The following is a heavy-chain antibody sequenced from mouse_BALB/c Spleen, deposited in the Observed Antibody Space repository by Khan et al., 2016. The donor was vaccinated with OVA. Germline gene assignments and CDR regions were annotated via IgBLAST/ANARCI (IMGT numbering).Heavy chain of an antibody. V-gene: IGHV1S81*02. CDR2: INPSKGDT. J-gene: IGHJ3*01. Sequence: QVQLQQPGAELVKPGASVKISCKASGYTFTSYYMYWVKQRPGQGLEWIGGINPSKGDTKFNEKFKSKATLTVDKSSSTAYIQLSSLTSEDSAVYYCARSGYGNPFTYWGQGTLVTVSA. CDR3: ARSGYGNPFTY. CDR1: GYTFTSYY. D-gene: IGHD2-10*02.